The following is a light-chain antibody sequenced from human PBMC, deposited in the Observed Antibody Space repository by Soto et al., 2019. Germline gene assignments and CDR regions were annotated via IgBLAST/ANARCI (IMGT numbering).Light chain of an antibody. CDR3: QQYGSSRT. J-gene: IGKJ1*01. CDR1: QSVSSSY. CDR2: GAS. Sequence: EIVLTQSPGTLSLSPEERATLSCRANQSVSSSYLAWYQQKPGQAPRLLIYGASSRATGIPDRFSGSGSGTDFTLTISRLEPEDFAVYYCQQYGSSRTFGQGTKVEIK. V-gene: IGKV3-20*01.